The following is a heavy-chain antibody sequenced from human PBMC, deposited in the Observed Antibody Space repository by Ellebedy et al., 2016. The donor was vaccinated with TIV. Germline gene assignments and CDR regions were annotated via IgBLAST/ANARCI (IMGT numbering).Heavy chain of an antibody. V-gene: IGHV4-59*12. J-gene: IGHJ2*01. Sequence: MPGGSLRLSCTVSGGSISIYYWSWIRQPPGKGLEWIGYIYFSGSTNYNPSLKSRVTISVDSSKNQFSLNLSSVTAAATAVYYCARDYYYYDSSGYYDYWYFDLWGRGTLVTVSS. D-gene: IGHD3-22*01. CDR1: GGSISIYY. CDR3: ARDYYYYDSSGYYDYWYFDL. CDR2: IYFSGST.